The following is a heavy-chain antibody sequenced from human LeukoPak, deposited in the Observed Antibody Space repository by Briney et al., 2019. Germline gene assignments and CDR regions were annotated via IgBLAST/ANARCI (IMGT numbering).Heavy chain of an antibody. CDR1: GFTVSSNY. CDR3: AISTLWFGELLSYMDV. V-gene: IGHV3-66*01. CDR2: IYSGGST. J-gene: IGHJ6*03. Sequence: GGSLRLSCAASGFTVSSNYMSWVRQAPGKGLEGVSVIYSGGSTYYADYVKGRFTISRDNSKNTLYLQMNSLRAEDTAVYYCAISTLWFGELLSYMDVWGKGTTVTISS. D-gene: IGHD3-10*01.